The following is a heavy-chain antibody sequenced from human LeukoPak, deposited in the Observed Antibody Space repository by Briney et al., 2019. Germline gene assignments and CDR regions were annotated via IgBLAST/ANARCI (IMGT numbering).Heavy chain of an antibody. CDR2: IQFDGSIK. J-gene: IGHJ2*01. Sequence: PGGSLRLSCAASGFIFSSFGMHWVRQAPGKGLEWVTFIQFDGSIKYYGDSVKGRFTVSRDNSKKTVYVQMNSLRPEDTAVYYCVKDRRDYGTIPDWYFDVWGRGTLVRVSS. CDR1: GFIFSSFG. V-gene: IGHV3-30*02. CDR3: VKDRRDYGTIPDWYFDV. D-gene: IGHD4-17*01.